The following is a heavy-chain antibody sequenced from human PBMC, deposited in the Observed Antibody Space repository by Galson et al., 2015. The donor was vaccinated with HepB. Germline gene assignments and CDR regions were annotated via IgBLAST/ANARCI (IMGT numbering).Heavy chain of an antibody. CDR3: AREGDYGPNWFDT. CDR1: GDSVSSNRAA. V-gene: IGHV6-1*01. J-gene: IGHJ5*02. CDR2: TYYKYKLYN. D-gene: IGHD4-17*01. Sequence: CAIPGDSVSSNRAAWNWIRQSPSRGLEWLGRTYYKYKLYNVYAVAVKSRITSNPDKSKNQFSLQVKSVTPEDAAVYSCAREGDYGPNWFDTWGQGTLVTVSS.